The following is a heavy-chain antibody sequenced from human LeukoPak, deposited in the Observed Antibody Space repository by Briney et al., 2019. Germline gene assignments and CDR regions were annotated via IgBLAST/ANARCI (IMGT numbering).Heavy chain of an antibody. D-gene: IGHD3-22*01. J-gene: IGHJ6*04. V-gene: IGHV3-21*01. CDR2: ISSSSSYI. Sequence: PGGSLRLSCAASGFTFSSYSMNWVRQAPGKGLEWVSSISSSSSYIYYADSVKGRFTISRDNAKNSLYLQMNSLRAEDTAVYYCARDPISYYYDSSGYLKFPYYYGMDVWGKGTTVTVSS. CDR3: ARDPISYYYDSSGYLKFPYYYGMDV. CDR1: GFTFSSYS.